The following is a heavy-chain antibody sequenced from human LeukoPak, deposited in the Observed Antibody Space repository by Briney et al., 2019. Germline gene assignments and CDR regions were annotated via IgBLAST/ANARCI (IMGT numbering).Heavy chain of an antibody. Sequence: ASVKVSCKTSGYTFTRYYMQWVRQAPGHGLEWMGIINPISGATDYAQKFQGRVTMTRDTSTSTVYMEVSSLRSEDTAVYYCARLDSSATKDWYFDLWGRGTLVTVSS. J-gene: IGHJ2*01. CDR3: ARLDSSATKDWYFDL. V-gene: IGHV1-46*01. CDR2: INPISGAT. D-gene: IGHD3-22*01. CDR1: GYTFTRYY.